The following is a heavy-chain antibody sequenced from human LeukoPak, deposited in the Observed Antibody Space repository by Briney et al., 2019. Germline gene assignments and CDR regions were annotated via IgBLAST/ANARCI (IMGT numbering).Heavy chain of an antibody. V-gene: IGHV3-30*03. CDR2: ISYDGSNK. CDR3: ARDRGDGTAGFDY. J-gene: IGHJ4*02. Sequence: GGSLRLSCAASGFTFSSYGMHWVRQAPGKGLEWVAVISYDGSNKYYADSVKGRFTISRDNSKNTLYLQMNSLRAEDTAVYYCARDRGDGTAGFDYWGQGTLVTVSS. CDR1: GFTFSSYG. D-gene: IGHD3-16*01.